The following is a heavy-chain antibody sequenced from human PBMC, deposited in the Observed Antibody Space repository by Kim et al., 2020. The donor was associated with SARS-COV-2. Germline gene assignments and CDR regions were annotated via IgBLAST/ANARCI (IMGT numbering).Heavy chain of an antibody. V-gene: IGHV3-30*04. CDR1: GFTFSSYA. D-gene: IGHD2-15*01. CDR3: ARALGYCSGGSCYSDYYYGMDV. CDR2: ISYDGSNK. Sequence: GGSLRLSCAASGFTFSSYAMHWVRQAPGKGLEWVAVISYDGSNKYYADSVKGRFTISRDNSKNTLYLQMNSLRAEDTAVYYCARALGYCSGGSCYSDYYYGMDVWGQGTTVTVSS. J-gene: IGHJ6*02.